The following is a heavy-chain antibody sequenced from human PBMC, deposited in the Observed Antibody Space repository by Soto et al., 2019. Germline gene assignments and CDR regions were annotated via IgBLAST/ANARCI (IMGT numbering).Heavy chain of an antibody. Sequence: SGPTLVNPTQTLTLTCTFSGFSISTCGVGVGWIRQPPGKALEWLAFIYWGDDKRYSPSLRSRLTIAKDTSKNEVVLTMTNMDPEDTATYFCAHRVHGSDTGWNTGIFDYWGHGTLVTVSS. D-gene: IGHD1-1*01. J-gene: IGHJ4*01. CDR2: IYWGDDK. CDR1: GFSISTCGVG. CDR3: AHRVHGSDTGWNTGIFDY. V-gene: IGHV2-5*02.